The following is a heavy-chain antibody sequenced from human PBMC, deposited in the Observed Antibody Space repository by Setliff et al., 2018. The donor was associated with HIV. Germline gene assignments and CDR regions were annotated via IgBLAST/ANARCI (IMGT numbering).Heavy chain of an antibody. CDR2: ISAYNGNT. CDR1: GYTFTSYG. J-gene: IGHJ4*02. CDR3: ARNYNFWSGYPGGGFDY. Sequence: AAVKVSCKASGYTFTSYGISWVRQAPGQGLEWMGWISAYNGNTNYAQKLPGRGTMTTDTSTSTAYMELRSLRSDDTAVYYCARNYNFWSGYPGGGFDYWGQGTLVTVSS. V-gene: IGHV1-18*01. D-gene: IGHD3-3*01.